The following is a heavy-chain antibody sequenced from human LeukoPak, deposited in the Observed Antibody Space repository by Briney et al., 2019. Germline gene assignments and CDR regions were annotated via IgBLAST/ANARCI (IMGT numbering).Heavy chain of an antibody. CDR3: ARGAYWFYY. CDR1: GFTFSSHW. J-gene: IGHJ5*01. Sequence: PGRSLRLSCAASGFTFSSHWMTGVSQASGKRREGGANIKPEWGEKFYVDSLKDRFTISGDNPENSLYRQMRSQIGGDRRVYYFARGAYWFYYWGQGTLVTVSS. CDR2: IKPEWGEK. V-gene: IGHV3-7*01.